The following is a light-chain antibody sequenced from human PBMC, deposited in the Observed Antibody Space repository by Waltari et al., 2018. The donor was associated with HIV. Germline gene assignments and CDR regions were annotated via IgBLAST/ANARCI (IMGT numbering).Light chain of an antibody. Sequence: QSALTQPAYVSGSPGQSITISCTGPTSDADSFDYVSWYQQHPGKVPTLIIYEVSFRASVVSNRFSSSKSGNTTSLTISGLQAEDEAVYYCGSYTATNSMMFGGGTKLTVL. CDR1: TSDADSFDY. J-gene: IGLJ3*02. CDR2: EVS. CDR3: GSYTATNSMM. V-gene: IGLV2-14*01.